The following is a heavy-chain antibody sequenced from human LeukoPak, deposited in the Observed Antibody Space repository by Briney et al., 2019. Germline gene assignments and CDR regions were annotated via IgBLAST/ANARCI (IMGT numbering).Heavy chain of an antibody. J-gene: IGHJ5*02. CDR1: GYSFTSYR. D-gene: IGHD3-10*01. CDR2: IYPGDSDT. V-gene: IGHV5-51*01. CDR3: ARHRGSGSYYRDWFDP. Sequence: GESLKISRKGSGYSFTSYRLGWVRQMPGKGLEWMGIIYPGDSDTRYSPSFQGQVTISADKSISTAYLQWSSLKASDTAMYYCARHRGSGSYYRDWFDPWGQGSLVTVSS.